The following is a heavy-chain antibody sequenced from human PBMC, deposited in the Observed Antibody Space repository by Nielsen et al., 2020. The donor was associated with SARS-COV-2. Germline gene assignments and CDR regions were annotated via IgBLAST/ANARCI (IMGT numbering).Heavy chain of an antibody. CDR1: GFTFDDYD. Sequence: GGSLRLSCAAAGFTFDDYDMHWVRQAPGKGLEWVAVIWYDGSNKYYADSVKGRFTISRDNSKNTLYLQMNSLRAEDTAVYYCARDLAHGAFDIRGQGTMVTVSS. CDR2: IWYDGSNK. V-gene: IGHV3-33*08. CDR3: ARDLAHGAFDI. J-gene: IGHJ3*02.